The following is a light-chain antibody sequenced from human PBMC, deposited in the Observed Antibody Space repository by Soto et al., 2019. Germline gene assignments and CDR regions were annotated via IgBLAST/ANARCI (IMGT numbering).Light chain of an antibody. Sequence: QPVLTQPPSVSGAPGQRVTISCTGSSSNFGATYDVHWYQQVPGTAPKLLIYGNINRPSGVPDRFSGSKSGTSASLAITGLQAEDAADYYCQSYDGSLSGPDVFGTGTKLTVL. V-gene: IGLV1-40*01. CDR1: SSNFGATYD. CDR2: GNI. CDR3: QSYDGSLSGPDV. J-gene: IGLJ1*01.